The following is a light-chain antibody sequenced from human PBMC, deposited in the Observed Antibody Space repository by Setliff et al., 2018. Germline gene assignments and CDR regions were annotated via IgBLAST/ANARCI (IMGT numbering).Light chain of an antibody. CDR3: NSYTSSSTML. CDR1: SSDVGGYNY. Sequence: QSALTQPAPVSGSPGQSITISCTGTSSDVGGYNYVSWYQQHPGKAPKLMIYDVRKRPSGVSNRFSGSKSGNTASLTISGLQAEDEADYYCNSYTSSSTMLFGGGTKVTVL. CDR2: DVR. V-gene: IGLV2-14*01. J-gene: IGLJ2*01.